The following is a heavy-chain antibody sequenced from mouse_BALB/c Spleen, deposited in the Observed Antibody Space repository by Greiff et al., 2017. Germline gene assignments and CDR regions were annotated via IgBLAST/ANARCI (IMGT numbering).Heavy chain of an antibody. J-gene: IGHJ1*01. CDR2: IYPGDGST. CDR3: GRGGDGWYFDV. Sequence: VQLQQSGPELVKPGASVKMSCKASGYTFTSYYIHWVKQRPGQGLEWIGWIYPGDGSTKYNEKFKGKTTLTADKSSSTAYMLLSSLTSEDSAIYYCGRGGDGWYFDVWGAGTTVTVSS. CDR1: GYTFTSYY. V-gene: IGHV1S56*01.